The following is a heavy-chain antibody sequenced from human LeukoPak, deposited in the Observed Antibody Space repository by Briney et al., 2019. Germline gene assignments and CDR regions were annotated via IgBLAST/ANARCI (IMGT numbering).Heavy chain of an antibody. Sequence: GGSLRLSCAASGFTFSNYGMHWVRQAPGKGLEWVAVISYDGSNKYYADSVKGRLTISRDNSKNTLYLQMNSLRAEDTAVYYCAKDVAAAGRFDYWGQGTLVTVSS. D-gene: IGHD6-13*01. V-gene: IGHV3-30*18. CDR2: ISYDGSNK. J-gene: IGHJ4*02. CDR1: GFTFSNYG. CDR3: AKDVAAAGRFDY.